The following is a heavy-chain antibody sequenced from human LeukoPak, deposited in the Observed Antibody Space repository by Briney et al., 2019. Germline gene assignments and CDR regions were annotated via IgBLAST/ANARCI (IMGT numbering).Heavy chain of an antibody. J-gene: IGHJ4*02. CDR1: GFTFSSHE. Sequence: GGSLRLSCAASGFTFSSHEMNWVRQAPGKGLEWVSYVSNSGSTIYYADSVRGRFTISRDNAKNSLYLQMNSLRAEDTAVYYCARRGIQLWPHDDYWGQGTLVTVSS. V-gene: IGHV3-48*03. CDR2: VSNSGSTI. D-gene: IGHD5-18*01. CDR3: ARRGIQLWPHDDY.